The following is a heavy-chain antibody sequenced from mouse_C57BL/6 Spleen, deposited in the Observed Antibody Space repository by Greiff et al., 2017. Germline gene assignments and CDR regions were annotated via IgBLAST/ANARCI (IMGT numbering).Heavy chain of an antibody. CDR2: IGPSDSYS. CDR1: GYPFTSYW. Sequence: QVQLQQPWAELVKPGASVKLSCKDSGYPFTSYWSQWVKQRPGQRLAWIGEIGPSDSYSNNNQKFKGKSTLTVDTSSSTAYMQLSSLTSEDSAVYYCARRGVVAFDYWGQGTTLTVSS. J-gene: IGHJ2*01. D-gene: IGHD1-1*01. CDR3: ARRGVVAFDY. V-gene: IGHV1-50*01.